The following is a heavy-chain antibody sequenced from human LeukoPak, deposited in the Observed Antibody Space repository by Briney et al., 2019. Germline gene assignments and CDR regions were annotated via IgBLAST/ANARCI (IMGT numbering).Heavy chain of an antibody. D-gene: IGHD6-19*01. CDR1: GFTFSSYA. CDR2: ISGSGGST. CDR3: AKIRRDSGWANKLTGFFDY. Sequence: GGSLRLSCAASGFTFSSYAMSWVRQAPGKGLEWVSAISGSGGSTYYADSVKGRFTISRDNSKNTLYLQMNSLRAEDTAVYYCAKIRRDSGWANKLTGFFDYWGQGTLVTVSS. J-gene: IGHJ4*02. V-gene: IGHV3-23*01.